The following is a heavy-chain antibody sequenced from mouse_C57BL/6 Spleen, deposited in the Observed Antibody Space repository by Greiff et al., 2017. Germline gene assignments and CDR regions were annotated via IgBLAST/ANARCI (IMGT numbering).Heavy chain of an antibody. J-gene: IGHJ3*01. D-gene: IGHD2-4*01. CDR1: GFTFSDYG. CDR3: ARHEDDYDGFAY. CDR2: ISNLAYSI. V-gene: IGHV5-15*04. Sequence: EVKLVESGGGLVQPGGSLKLSCAASGFTFSDYGMAWVRQAPRKGPEWVAFISNLAYSIYDADTVTGRFTISRENAKNTLYLEMSSLRSEDTAMYYCARHEDDYDGFAYWGQGTQVTVSA.